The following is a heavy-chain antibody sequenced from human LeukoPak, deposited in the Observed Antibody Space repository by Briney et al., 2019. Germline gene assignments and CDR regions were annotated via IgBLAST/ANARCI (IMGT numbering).Heavy chain of an antibody. J-gene: IGHJ2*01. CDR1: GGSISSYY. Sequence: SETLSLTCTVSGGSISSYYWSWIRQPPGKGLEWIGYIYYSGSTNYNPSLKSRVTISVDTSKNQFSLKLSSVTAADTAVYYCARREGDYGYWCFDLWGRGTLVTVSS. CDR2: IYYSGST. CDR3: ARREGDYGYWCFDL. V-gene: IGHV4-59*08. D-gene: IGHD4-17*01.